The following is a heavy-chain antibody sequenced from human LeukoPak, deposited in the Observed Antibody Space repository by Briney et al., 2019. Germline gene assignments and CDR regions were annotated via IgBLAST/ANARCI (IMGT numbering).Heavy chain of an antibody. V-gene: IGHV3-7*03. CDR1: GFTFSSYW. CDR2: INHNGNVN. D-gene: IGHD3-16*01. J-gene: IGHJ6*02. CDR3: ARGGGLDA. Sequence: GGSLRLSCAASGFTFSSYWMNWARQAPGKGLEWVASINHNGNVNYYVDSVKGRFTISRDNAKNSLYLQMSNLRAKDTAVYFCARGGGLDAWGQGATVTVS.